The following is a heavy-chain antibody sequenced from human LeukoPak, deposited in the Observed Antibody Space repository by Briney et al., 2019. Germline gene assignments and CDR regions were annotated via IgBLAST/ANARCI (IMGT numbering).Heavy chain of an antibody. CDR1: RFPFSSYW. J-gene: IGHJ4*02. CDR3: ARDICSGGSCYYDY. Sequence: GGPLLLSCAASRFPFSSYWMHSVRPAPGKGLVWVSRINSDWNSTSYADSVKGRFTISRDNAKNTLYLQMNSLRAEDTAVYYCARDICSGGSCYYDYWGQGTLVTVSS. CDR2: INSDWNST. V-gene: IGHV3-74*01. D-gene: IGHD2-15*01.